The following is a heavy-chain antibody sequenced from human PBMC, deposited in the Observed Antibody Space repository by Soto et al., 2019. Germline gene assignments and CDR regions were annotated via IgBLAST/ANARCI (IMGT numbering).Heavy chain of an antibody. J-gene: IGHJ4*02. CDR1: GFTFSSHG. Sequence: GGSLRLSCAASGFTFSSHGMHWVRQAPGKGLEWVAVIWYDGSNKYYADSVKGRFTISRDNSKNTLYLQMNSLRAEDTAVYYCASGYGSGSYYAKPPIDYWGQGTLVTVSS. CDR2: IWYDGSNK. V-gene: IGHV3-33*08. D-gene: IGHD3-10*01. CDR3: ASGYGSGSYYAKPPIDY.